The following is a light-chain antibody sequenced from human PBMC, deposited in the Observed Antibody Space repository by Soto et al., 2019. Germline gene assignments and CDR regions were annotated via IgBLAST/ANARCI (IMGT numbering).Light chain of an antibody. CDR2: GAS. V-gene: IGKV3-20*01. J-gene: IGKJ2*01. CDR1: QSVTSSY. Sequence: EIVLTQSPGTRSLSPGERATLSCRASQSVTSSYLAWYQQKPGQAPRLLIYGASSRATAIPGRFSGSGSGTDFSLTISRVEREDLAVYYCQQYGSSPYTFGQGTKLEI. CDR3: QQYGSSPYT.